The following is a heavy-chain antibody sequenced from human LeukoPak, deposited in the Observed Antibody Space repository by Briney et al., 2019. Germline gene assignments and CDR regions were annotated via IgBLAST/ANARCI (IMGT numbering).Heavy chain of an antibody. Sequence: PGGSLRLSCAASGFTFSSYEMNWVRQAPGKGLEWVSYISSSGTTIYYADSVKGRFTISRDNAKNSLYLQMNSLRAEDTALYYWARAWFYYGSGLDYWGQGTLVTVSS. D-gene: IGHD3-10*01. J-gene: IGHJ4*02. V-gene: IGHV3-48*03. CDR1: GFTFSSYE. CDR2: ISSSGTTI. CDR3: ARAWFYYGSGLDY.